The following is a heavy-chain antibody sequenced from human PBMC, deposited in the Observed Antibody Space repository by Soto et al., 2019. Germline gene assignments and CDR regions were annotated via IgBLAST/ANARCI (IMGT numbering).Heavy chain of an antibody. J-gene: IGHJ6*02. V-gene: IGHV5-10-1*01. CDR1: GYTFSAFW. Sequence: GESLKISCQASGYTFSAFWITWVRQMPGKGLEWMATIDPRDSYSNYSLSFQGHVTISADKSIGSAYLHWSTLEASDTAIYYCARLSTGFCTKNTCQHYFGMDVWGQGTTVTVSS. CDR2: IDPRDSYS. D-gene: IGHD2-8*01. CDR3: ARLSTGFCTKNTCQHYFGMDV.